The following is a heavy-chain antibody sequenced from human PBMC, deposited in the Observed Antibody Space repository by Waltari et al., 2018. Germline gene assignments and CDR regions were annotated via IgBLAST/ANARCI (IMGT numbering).Heavy chain of an antibody. J-gene: IGHJ3*02. CDR1: GYSFTSYW. V-gene: IGHV5-51*03. CDR2: NHPLAPDT. CDR3: ARRGVVVPDAFDI. D-gene: IGHD2-15*01. Sequence: EVQLVQSGAEVKKPGESLKISCKGSGYSFTSYWIGWVRQTPGKGLEWMGINHPLAPDTRYSPSFQGQVTISADKSISTAYLQWSSLKASDTAMYYCARRGVVVPDAFDIWGQGTMVTVSS.